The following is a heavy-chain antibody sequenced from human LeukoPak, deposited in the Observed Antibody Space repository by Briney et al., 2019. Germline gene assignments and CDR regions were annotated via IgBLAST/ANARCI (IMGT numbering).Heavy chain of an antibody. CDR2: ITADGGST. CDR3: ARVWLRDYMDV. Sequence: GGSLRLSCAASGFTFRSYAMNWVRQAPGKGLEWVAAITADGGSTHYTTSVKGRFIISRDTPKNTLSLQMNNLRAEDTAVYFCARVWLRDYMDVWGEGTTVSVSS. D-gene: IGHD5-12*01. J-gene: IGHJ6*03. CDR1: GFTFRSYA. V-gene: IGHV3-23*01.